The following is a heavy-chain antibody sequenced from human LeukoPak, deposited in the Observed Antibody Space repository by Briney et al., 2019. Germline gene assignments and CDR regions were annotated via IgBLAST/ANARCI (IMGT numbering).Heavy chain of an antibody. V-gene: IGHV1-58*01. CDR3: AADLTVAGTWDFDY. D-gene: IGHD6-19*01. Sequence: SVKVSCKASGFTFTSSAVQWVRQARGQRLEWIGWIVVGSGNTNYAQKFQERVTITRDMSTSTAYMELSSLRPEDTAVYYCAADLTVAGTWDFDYWGQGTLVTVSS. J-gene: IGHJ4*02. CDR2: IVVGSGNT. CDR1: GFTFTSSA.